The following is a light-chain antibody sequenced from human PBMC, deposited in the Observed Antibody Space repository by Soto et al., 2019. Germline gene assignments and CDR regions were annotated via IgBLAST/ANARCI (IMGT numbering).Light chain of an antibody. V-gene: IGKV4-1*01. CDR2: WAS. Sequence: DIVMTQSPDSLAVSLGERATINCKSSQSVLYSSNKKNYLAWYQQNSGQSPKVLIYWASTRESGVPDRVSGSGSGTDFTLTISSLQAEDAAVYYCQQSYSTPRTFGQGTKVEIK. J-gene: IGKJ1*01. CDR1: QSVLYSSNKKNY. CDR3: QQSYSTPRT.